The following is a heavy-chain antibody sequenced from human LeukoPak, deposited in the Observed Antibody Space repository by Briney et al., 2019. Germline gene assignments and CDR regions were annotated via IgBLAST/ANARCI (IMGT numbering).Heavy chain of an antibody. J-gene: IGHJ4*02. CDR3: ARDNLSYCGGDCYPDY. CDR2: ISAYNGNT. D-gene: IGHD2-21*02. Sequence: ASVKVSCKASGYTFTSHGISWVRQAPGQGLEWMGWISAYNGNTNYAQKLQGRVTMTTDTSTSTAYMELRSLRSDDTAVYYCARDNLSYCGGDCYPDYWGQGTLVTVSS. CDR1: GYTFTSHG. V-gene: IGHV1-18*01.